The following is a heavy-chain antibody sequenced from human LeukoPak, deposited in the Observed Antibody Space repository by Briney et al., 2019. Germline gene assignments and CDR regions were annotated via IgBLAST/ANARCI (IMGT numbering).Heavy chain of an antibody. Sequence: GASVKVSCKTSGYSENFYGITWVRQVAGQGLEWMGWISAYNGNTNYAQKLQGRVTMTTDTSTSTAYMELRSLRSDDTAVYYCARDVWSGYGYFQHWGQGTLVTVSS. CDR3: ARDVWSGYGYFQH. CDR1: GYSENFYG. D-gene: IGHD3-3*01. CDR2: ISAYNGNT. J-gene: IGHJ1*01. V-gene: IGHV1-18*01.